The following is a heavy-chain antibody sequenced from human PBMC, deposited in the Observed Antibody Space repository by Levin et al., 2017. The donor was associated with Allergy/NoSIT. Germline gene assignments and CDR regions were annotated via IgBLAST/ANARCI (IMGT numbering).Heavy chain of an antibody. J-gene: IGHJ4*02. V-gene: IGHV3-23*01. CDR3: AKAGSSWYIEIDH. CDR2: ISAGGGNT. D-gene: IGHD6-13*01. Sequence: PGESLKISCAASGFTFSTYAMSWVRQAPGKGLAWVSVISAGGGNTNSAESVKGRFTISRDNSKDTLYLQMNSLTAEDTAVYYCAKAGSSWYIEIDHWGQGTLVTVSS. CDR1: GFTFSTYA.